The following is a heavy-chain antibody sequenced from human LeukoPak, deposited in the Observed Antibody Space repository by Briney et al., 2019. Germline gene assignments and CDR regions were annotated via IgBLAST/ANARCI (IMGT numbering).Heavy chain of an antibody. V-gene: IGHV3-21*01. J-gene: IGHJ4*02. D-gene: IGHD1-26*01. CDR1: GFTFSSYS. Sequence: GGSLRLSCAASGFTFSSYSMNWVRQAPGKGLEWVSSISSSSSYIYYADSVKGRLTISRDNAKNSLYLQMNSLRAEDTAVYYCARDIVGATTETDYWGQGTLVTVSS. CDR2: ISSSSSYI. CDR3: ARDIVGATTETDY.